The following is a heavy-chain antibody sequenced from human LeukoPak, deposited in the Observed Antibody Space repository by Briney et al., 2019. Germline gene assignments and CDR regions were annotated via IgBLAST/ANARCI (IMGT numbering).Heavy chain of an antibody. CDR2: INWNGGST. CDR3: AREVVGRAYYDILTGSAYYYMDV. V-gene: IGHV3-20*04. Sequence: GGSLRLSCAASGFTFSSYAMHWVRQAPGKGLEWVSGINWNGGSTGYADSVKGRFTISRDNAKNSLYLQMNSLRAEDTALYYCAREVVGRAYYDILTGSAYYYMDVWGKGTTVTVSS. J-gene: IGHJ6*03. CDR1: GFTFSSYA. D-gene: IGHD3-9*01.